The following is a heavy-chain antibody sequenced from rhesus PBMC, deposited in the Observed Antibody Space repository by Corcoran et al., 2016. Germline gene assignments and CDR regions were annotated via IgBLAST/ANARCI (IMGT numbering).Heavy chain of an antibody. CDR1: GYTFVDYA. D-gene: IGHD6-19*01. J-gene: IGHJ4*01. Sequence: EVQLVESGGALAQPGGSLRLSFAASGYTFVDYAKSWVRQAPGKGLEWVSRISWNSGTIYYADSVKGRFTISRDNAKNSLFLQMDRLRAEDTAVYYCTREQQYDFDYWGQGVLVTVSS. CDR3: TREQQYDFDY. V-gene: IGHV3-134*01. CDR2: ISWNSGTI.